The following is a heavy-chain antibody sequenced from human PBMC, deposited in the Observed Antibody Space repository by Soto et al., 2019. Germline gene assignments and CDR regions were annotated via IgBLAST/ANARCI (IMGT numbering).Heavy chain of an antibody. CDR3: AKEVAVAGDFDY. J-gene: IGHJ4*01. D-gene: IGHD6-19*01. CDR2: ISSDGSTK. V-gene: IGHV3-30*18. CDR1: GFTFSSYG. Sequence: PGGSLRLSCVASGFTFSSYGIHWVRQAPGKGLEWVAVISSDGSTKYYADSVKGRFTISRDNSKNTLYLQMDSLRPEDTAVYYCAKEVAVAGDFDYWGHGTLATVSS.